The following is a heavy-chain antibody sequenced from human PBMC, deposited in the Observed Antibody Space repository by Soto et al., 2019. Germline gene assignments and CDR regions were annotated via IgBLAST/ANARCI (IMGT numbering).Heavy chain of an antibody. V-gene: IGHV4-59*01. CDR1: GGFSSHYY. CDR2: IYHIGTT. J-gene: IGHJ3*02. Sequence: QVQLQESGPGLVKPSETLSLTCTVSGGFSSHYYWSWIRQPPGKELEWIGYIYHIGTTNDKPSLESRVTLSVDTSTNEFALRLNSVSAADTAVYYCARRYSSGSYDVFDIWGQGTMVTVSS. D-gene: IGHD6-19*01. CDR3: ARRYSSGSYDVFDI.